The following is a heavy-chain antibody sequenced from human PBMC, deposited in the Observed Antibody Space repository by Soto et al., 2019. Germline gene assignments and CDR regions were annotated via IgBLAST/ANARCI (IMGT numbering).Heavy chain of an antibody. Sequence: GGSLRLSCAASGFTSSDYYMSWIRQAPGKGLEWVSYISSSGSTIYYANSVKGRFTISRDNAKNSLYLHMNSLRAEDTAVYYCAIERSYGDVFDYWGQGTLVTVSS. V-gene: IGHV3-11*01. CDR1: GFTSSDYY. J-gene: IGHJ4*02. CDR3: AIERSYGDVFDY. D-gene: IGHD4-17*01. CDR2: ISSSGSTI.